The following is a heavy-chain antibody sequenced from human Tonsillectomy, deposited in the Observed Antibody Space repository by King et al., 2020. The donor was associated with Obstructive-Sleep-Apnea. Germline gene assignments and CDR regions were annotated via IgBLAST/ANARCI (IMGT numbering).Heavy chain of an antibody. CDR2: ISYDGSNK. CDR1: GFTFSSYA. J-gene: IGHJ4*02. CDR3: ARDPSYGGNVDY. D-gene: IGHD4-23*01. V-gene: IGHV3-30-3*01. Sequence: VQLVESGGGVVQPGRSLRLSCAASGFTFSSYAMHWVRQAPGKGLEWVAVISYDGSNKYYADSVKGRFTISRDNSKNTLYLQMNSLRAEDTAVYYCARDPSYGGNVDYWGQGTLVTVSS.